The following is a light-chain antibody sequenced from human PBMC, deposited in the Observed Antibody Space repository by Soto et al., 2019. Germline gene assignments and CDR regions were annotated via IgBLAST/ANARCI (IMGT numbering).Light chain of an antibody. J-gene: IGKJ4*01. CDR3: QQYGSSPT. CDR1: QSVSSTY. CDR2: ATS. Sequence: EIVLTQSPGTLSLSPGERATLSCRASQSVSSTYVAWYQQKPGQTPNLLIYATSSRATGIPDRFTGGGAGTGFTLTIRRLEPEDSAVYYCQQYGSSPTFGGGTKVDIK. V-gene: IGKV3-20*01.